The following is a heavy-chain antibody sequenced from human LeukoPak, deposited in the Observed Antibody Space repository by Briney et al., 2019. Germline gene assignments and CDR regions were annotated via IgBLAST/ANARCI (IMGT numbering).Heavy chain of an antibody. CDR1: GFTFSSYW. CDR2: IKQDGSEK. D-gene: IGHD3-3*01. Sequence: HPGGSLRLSCAASGFTFSSYWMSWVRQAPGKGLEWVANIKQDGSEKYYVDSVEGRFTISRDDAKNTLYLQMNSLRAEDTAVYYCSRAANFWSGYFDYWGQGALVTVSP. CDR3: SRAANFWSGYFDY. J-gene: IGHJ4*02. V-gene: IGHV3-7*01.